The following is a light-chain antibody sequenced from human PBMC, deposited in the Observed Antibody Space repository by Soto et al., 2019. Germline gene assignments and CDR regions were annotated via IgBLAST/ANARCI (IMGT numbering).Light chain of an antibody. V-gene: IGLV2-11*01. CDR2: DVN. Sequence: QSALTQPRSVSGSPGQAVTISCTGTSSDVGGYNYVSWYQQHPGKAPKFIIYDVNKRPSGVPDRFSGSKSGTTASLTISGLQADDEAYYYCCSYAGSYTMLFGGGTKVTVL. CDR3: CSYAGSYTML. J-gene: IGLJ2*01. CDR1: SSDVGGYNY.